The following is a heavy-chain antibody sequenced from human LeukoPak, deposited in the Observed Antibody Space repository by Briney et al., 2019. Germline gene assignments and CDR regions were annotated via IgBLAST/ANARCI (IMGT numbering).Heavy chain of an antibody. D-gene: IGHD2-2*02. CDR2: ISYDGVNE. CDR3: ARSRYTIASAAYSEYFQE. J-gene: IGHJ1*01. V-gene: IGHV3-30*04. CDR1: GYTFNRYA. Sequence: GGSLRLSCAASGYTFNRYALHWVRQAPDKGLEWVAVISYDGVNEHYADAVKGRFTISRDTSKNTLYLQMNSLRPEDTAVYYCARSRYTIASAAYSEYFQEWGQGTLVTVSS.